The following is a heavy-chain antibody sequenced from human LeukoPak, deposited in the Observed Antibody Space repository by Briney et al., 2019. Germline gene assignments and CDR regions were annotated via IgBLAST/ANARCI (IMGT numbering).Heavy chain of an antibody. CDR3: AKEGVYSSSWYGNWYFDL. D-gene: IGHD6-13*01. V-gene: IGHV3-23*01. CDR2: ISGSGGST. J-gene: IGHJ2*01. Sequence: GGSLRLSCAASGFTFSSYAMSWVRQAPGKGLEWVSAISGSGGSTYYADSVKGRFTISRGNSKNTLYLQMNSLRAEDTAVYYCAKEGVYSSSWYGNWYFDLWGRGTLVTVSS. CDR1: GFTFSSYA.